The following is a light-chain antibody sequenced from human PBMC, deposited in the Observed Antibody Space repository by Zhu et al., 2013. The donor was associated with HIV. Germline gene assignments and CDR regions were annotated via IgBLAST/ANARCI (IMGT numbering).Light chain of an antibody. CDR1: SSNIGNNY. Sequence: QSVLTHPPSVSAAPGQKVTISCFGSSSNIGNNYVSWYQQLPGTAPKLLIYDNNKRPSEIPDRFSGSKSGTSATLGITGLQTGDEADYYCGTWDSSLSAWVFGGGTKLTVL. J-gene: IGLJ3*02. CDR2: DNN. CDR3: GTWDSSLSAWV. V-gene: IGLV1-51*01.